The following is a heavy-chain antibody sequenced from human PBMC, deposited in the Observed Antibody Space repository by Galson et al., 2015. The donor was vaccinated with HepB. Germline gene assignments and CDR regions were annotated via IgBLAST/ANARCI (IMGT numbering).Heavy chain of an antibody. CDR1: GGTFSSYA. CDR3: AREERDSSGYYSHYYYGMDV. CDR2: IIPILGRT. D-gene: IGHD3-22*01. Sequence: SVKVSCKASGGTFSSYAISWVRQAPGQGLEWMGRIIPILGRTNYAQKFQGRVTITADKLTNTAYMELSSLRSEDTAVYYCAREERDSSGYYSHYYYGMDVWGQGTTVTVSS. J-gene: IGHJ6*02. V-gene: IGHV1-69*04.